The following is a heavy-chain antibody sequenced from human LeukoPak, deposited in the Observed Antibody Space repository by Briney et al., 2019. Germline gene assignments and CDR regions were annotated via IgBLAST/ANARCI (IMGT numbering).Heavy chain of an antibody. D-gene: IGHD4-11*01. Sequence: GASVKVSCKASGYTFTSYYMHWVRQAPGEGLEWMGIINPSGGSTSYAQKFQGRVTMTRDMSTSTVYMELSSLRSEDTAVYYCARDRTGQQLISRKDYYYMDVWGKGTTVTISS. CDR3: ARDRTGQQLISRKDYYYMDV. CDR1: GYTFTSYY. J-gene: IGHJ6*03. V-gene: IGHV1-46*01. CDR2: INPSGGST.